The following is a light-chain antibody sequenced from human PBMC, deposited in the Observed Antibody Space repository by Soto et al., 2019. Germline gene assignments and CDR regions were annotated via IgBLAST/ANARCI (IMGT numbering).Light chain of an antibody. CDR2: DAS. CDR3: QQYNSNSWT. Sequence: DIQMTQSPSTLSGSVGDRVTITCRASQTISSWLAWYQQKPQKDPKLLIFDASSLESGVPSRFSGSGSGADFTLTISRLQTDDFATYECQQYNSNSWTFGQGTKGDIK. V-gene: IGKV1-5*01. J-gene: IGKJ1*01. CDR1: QTISSW.